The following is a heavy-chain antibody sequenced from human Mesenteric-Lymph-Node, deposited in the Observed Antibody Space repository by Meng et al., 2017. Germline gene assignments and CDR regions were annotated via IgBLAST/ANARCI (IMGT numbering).Heavy chain of an antibody. D-gene: IGHD5-24*01. J-gene: IGHJ4*02. Sequence: ESLKISCAASGFPFSKYWMHWVRQAPGKGLEWIGSIYYSGSTYYNPSLKSRVTISVDTSKNQFSLKLSSVTAADTAVYYCARAEPSLLVDGSLDFGYWGQGTLVTVSS. CDR3: ARAEPSLLVDGSLDFGY. CDR1: GFPFSKYW. V-gene: IGHV4-39*07. CDR2: IYYSGST.